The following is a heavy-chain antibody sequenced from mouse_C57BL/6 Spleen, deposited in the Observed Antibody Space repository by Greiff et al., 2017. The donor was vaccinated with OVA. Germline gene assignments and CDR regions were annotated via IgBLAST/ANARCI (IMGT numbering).Heavy chain of an antibody. V-gene: IGHV2-2*01. CDR1: GFSLTSYG. CDR2: IWSGGST. Sequence: VQLQQSGPGLVQPSQSLSITCTVSGFSLTSYGVHWVRQSPGKGLEWLGVIWSGGSTDYNAAFISRLSISKDNSKSQVFFKMNSLQADDTAIYYCARKRDYYALDYWGKGTTLTVSS. J-gene: IGHJ2*01. D-gene: IGHD1-1*01. CDR3: ARKRDYYALDY.